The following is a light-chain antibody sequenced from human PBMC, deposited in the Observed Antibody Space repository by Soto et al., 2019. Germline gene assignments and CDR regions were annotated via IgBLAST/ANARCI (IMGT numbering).Light chain of an antibody. CDR2: EVS. J-gene: IGLJ2*01. Sequence: QSVLTQPPSASGSPGQSVTISCPGPSSDVGGYNYASWYQQHPAKPPNLMIYEVSRRPSGVPDRFSGSKSGNTASLTVSGLQAEDEADYYCSSYAGSTKKVFGGGTKLTVL. CDR1: SSDVGGYNY. CDR3: SSYAGSTKKV. V-gene: IGLV2-8*01.